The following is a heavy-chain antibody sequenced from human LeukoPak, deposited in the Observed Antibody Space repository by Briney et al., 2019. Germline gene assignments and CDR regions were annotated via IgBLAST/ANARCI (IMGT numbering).Heavy chain of an antibody. D-gene: IGHD2-21*01. Sequence: GGSLRLSCAAPGFPFISYGMHWVRQAPGKGLEWVAFIRYDGTNKYYADSVKGRFTISRDNTLYLQMNSLRAEDTAVYYCAKDPPYSRDYWGQGTLVTVSS. V-gene: IGHV3-30*02. CDR3: AKDPPYSRDY. CDR1: GFPFISYG. J-gene: IGHJ4*02. CDR2: IRYDGTNK.